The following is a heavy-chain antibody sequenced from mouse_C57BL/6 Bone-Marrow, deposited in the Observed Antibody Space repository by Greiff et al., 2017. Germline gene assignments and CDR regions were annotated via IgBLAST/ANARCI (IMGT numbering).Heavy chain of an antibody. Sequence: VQLKESGAELVKPGASVKLSCTASGFNIKDYYIHWVKQRTEQGLEWIGRVDPEDGETKYAPKFQDKATITADTSSNTAYLPLSSLTSEHTPVYYFTRSLIYYGTNYWGQGTTLTVSS. CDR3: TRSLIYYGTNY. V-gene: IGHV14-2*01. CDR1: GFNIKDYY. D-gene: IGHD1-1*01. CDR2: VDPEDGET. J-gene: IGHJ2*01.